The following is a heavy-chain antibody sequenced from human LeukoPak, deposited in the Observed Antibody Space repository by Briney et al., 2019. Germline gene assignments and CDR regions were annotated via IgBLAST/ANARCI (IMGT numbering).Heavy chain of an antibody. Sequence: SETLSLTCAVYGGSFSGYYWSWIRQPPGKGLEWIGESNHSGSTNYNPSLKSRVTISVDTSKNQFSLKLSSVTAADTAVYYCARSSGGSGSYLFDYWGQGTLVTVSS. CDR2: SNHSGST. V-gene: IGHV4-34*01. J-gene: IGHJ4*02. CDR3: ARSSGGSGSYLFDY. D-gene: IGHD1-26*01. CDR1: GGSFSGYY.